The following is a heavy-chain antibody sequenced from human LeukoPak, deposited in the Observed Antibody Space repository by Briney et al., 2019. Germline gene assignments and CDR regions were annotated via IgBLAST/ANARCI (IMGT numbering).Heavy chain of an antibody. CDR2: ISGSGGST. CDR1: GFTVSSNY. CDR3: ARNLYYYDSSGYYYY. J-gene: IGHJ4*02. D-gene: IGHD3-22*01. Sequence: PGGSLRLSCAASGFTVSSNYMSWVRQAPGQGLEWVSTISGSGGSTYYADSVKGRFTISRDNSKNTLYLQMNSLRAEDTAVYYCARNLYYYDSSGYYYYWGQGTLVTVSS. V-gene: IGHV3-53*01.